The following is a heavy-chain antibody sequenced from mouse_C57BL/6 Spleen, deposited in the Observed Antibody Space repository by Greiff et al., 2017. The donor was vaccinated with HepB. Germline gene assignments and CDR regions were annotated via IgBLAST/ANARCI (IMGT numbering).Heavy chain of an antibody. J-gene: IGHJ1*03. CDR3: AISGDGWVDV. D-gene: IGHD2-3*01. Sequence: VQLQQSGAELVRPGASVKLSCKASGYTFTDYYINWVKQRPGQGLEWIARIYPGSGNTYYNEKFKGKATLTAEKSSSTAYMQLSSLTSEVSAVYFCAISGDGWVDVWGTGTTVTVSS. V-gene: IGHV1-76*01. CDR2: IYPGSGNT. CDR1: GYTFTDYY.